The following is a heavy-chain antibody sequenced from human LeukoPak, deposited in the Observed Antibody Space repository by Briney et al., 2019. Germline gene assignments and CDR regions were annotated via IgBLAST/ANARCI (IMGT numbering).Heavy chain of an antibody. V-gene: IGHV4-31*03. CDR3: ASSPSPITIFGVVIPHPIDY. J-gene: IGHJ4*02. CDR2: IYYSGST. CDR1: GGSISSGGYY. Sequence: KPSQTLSLTCTVSGGSISSGGYYWSWLRQHPGKGLEWIGYIYYSGSTYYNPSLKSRVTISVDTSKNQFSLKLSSVTAADTAVYYCASSPSPITIFGVVIPHPIDYWGQGTLVTVSS. D-gene: IGHD3-3*01.